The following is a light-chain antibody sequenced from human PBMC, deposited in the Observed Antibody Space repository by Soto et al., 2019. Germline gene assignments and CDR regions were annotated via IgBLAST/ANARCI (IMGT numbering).Light chain of an antibody. J-gene: IGKJ2*01. CDR2: DAS. CDR3: QQRSNWPPYT. Sequence: DIVLTQSPGTLSLSPGERATLSCRASQSVSRYLAWYQQKPGQAPRLLIYDASTRATGIPARFSGSGSGTDFTLTISSLEPEDFAVYYCQQRSNWPPYTFGQGNKLEI. V-gene: IGKV3-11*01. CDR1: QSVSRY.